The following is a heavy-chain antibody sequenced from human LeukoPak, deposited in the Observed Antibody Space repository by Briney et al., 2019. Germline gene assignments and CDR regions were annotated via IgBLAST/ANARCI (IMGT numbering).Heavy chain of an antibody. Sequence: PSETLSLTCSVSGGSISTYYWSWIRQPPGKGLEWIGYIYDSGSTNYNPSLRSRVTISVDTSKNQFSLRLNSVTAADTAVYYCARHPYSSSPGIPTAPFDYWGQGTLVTVSS. CDR3: ARHPYSSSPGIPTAPFDY. D-gene: IGHD6-13*01. J-gene: IGHJ4*02. V-gene: IGHV4-59*08. CDR1: GGSISTYY. CDR2: IYDSGST.